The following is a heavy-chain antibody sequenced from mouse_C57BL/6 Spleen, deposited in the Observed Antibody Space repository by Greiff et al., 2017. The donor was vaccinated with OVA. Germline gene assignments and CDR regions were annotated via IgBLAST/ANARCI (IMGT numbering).Heavy chain of an antibody. V-gene: IGHV1-53*01. CDR3: ARSEDYDGAWFAY. CDR2: INPSNGGT. D-gene: IGHD2-4*01. CDR1: GYTFTSYW. J-gene: IGHJ3*01. Sequence: VQLQQPGTELVKPGASVKLSCKASGYTFTSYWMHWVKQRPGQGLEWIGNINPSNGGTNYNEKFKSKATLTVDKSSSTAYMQLSSLTSEDSAVYCCARSEDYDGAWFAYWGQGTLVTVSA.